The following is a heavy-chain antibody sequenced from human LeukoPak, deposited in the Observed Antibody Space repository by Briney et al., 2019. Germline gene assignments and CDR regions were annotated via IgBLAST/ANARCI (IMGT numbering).Heavy chain of an antibody. CDR2: ITPMFGTA. J-gene: IGHJ1*01. D-gene: IGHD3-9*01. V-gene: IGHV1-69*13. CDR1: GGTFSSYA. Sequence: SVKVSCKASGGTFSSYAINWVRQAPGQGLEWMGGITPMFGTAKYAQKFQGRVTITADESTSTAYMELSSLRAEDTAVYYCARDSSEFRSLIFHWGQGTLVTVSS. CDR3: ARDSSEFRSLIFH.